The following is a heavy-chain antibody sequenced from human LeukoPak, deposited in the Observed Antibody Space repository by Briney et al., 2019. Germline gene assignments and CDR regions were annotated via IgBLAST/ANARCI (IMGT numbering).Heavy chain of an antibody. Sequence: PGGSLRLSCATSGFTFSAFWMHWVGQAPGKRLVWVSRINHDGSSTNYADSVKGRFTISRDNAKNSLYLQMNSLRAEDTAVYYCARQWLLYDAFDIWGQGTLVTISS. J-gene: IGHJ3*02. CDR3: ARQWLLYDAFDI. CDR1: GFTFSAFW. V-gene: IGHV3-74*01. CDR2: INHDGSST. D-gene: IGHD2-15*01.